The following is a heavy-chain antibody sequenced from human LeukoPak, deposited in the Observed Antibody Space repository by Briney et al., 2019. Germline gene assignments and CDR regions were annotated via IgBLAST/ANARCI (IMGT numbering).Heavy chain of an antibody. J-gene: IGHJ4*02. D-gene: IGHD3-22*01. V-gene: IGHV1-69*05. Sequence: SVKVSCKASGGTFSSYAISWVRQAPGQGLEWMGGIIPIFGTANYAQKFQGRVTITTDESTSTAYMELSSLRSEDTAVYYCARGRGYTMKGGFDYWGQGTLVTASS. CDR2: IIPIFGTA. CDR1: GGTFSSYA. CDR3: ARGRGYTMKGGFDY.